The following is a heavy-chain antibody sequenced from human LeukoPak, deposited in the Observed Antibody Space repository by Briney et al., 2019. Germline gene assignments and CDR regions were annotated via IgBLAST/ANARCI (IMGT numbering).Heavy chain of an antibody. D-gene: IGHD6-13*01. CDR2: ISYDGSNK. Sequence: GGSLRLSCEASGFTFSSYAMHWVRQAPGKGLEWVAVISYDGSNKYYADSVKGRFTISRDNSKNTLYLQMNSLRAEDTAVYYCARGQVYSSSWYPLDYYFDCWGQGTLVTVSS. CDR3: ARGQVYSSSWYPLDYYFDC. CDR1: GFTFSSYA. V-gene: IGHV3-30-3*01. J-gene: IGHJ4*02.